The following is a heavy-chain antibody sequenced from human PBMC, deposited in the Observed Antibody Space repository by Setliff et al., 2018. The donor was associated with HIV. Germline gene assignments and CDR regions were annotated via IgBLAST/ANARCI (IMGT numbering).Heavy chain of an antibody. CDR1: GGSITSTTYQ. J-gene: IGHJ4*02. CDR3: ARHKTHPFDS. Sequence: SETLSLTCTASGGSITSTTYQWAWIRQPPGKGLEWIANIYDSGSTYYNPSLKSRVTISVDTSKNQFSLKLISVTAADTAVYYCARHKTHPFDSWGQGALVTVSS. V-gene: IGHV4-39*01. CDR2: IYDSGST.